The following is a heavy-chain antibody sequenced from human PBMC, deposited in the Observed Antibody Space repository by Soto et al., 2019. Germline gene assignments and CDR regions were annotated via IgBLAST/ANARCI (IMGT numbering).Heavy chain of an antibody. CDR1: GDSITTTNW. CDR3: AGPPGVVVGTCVVSSFCSS. V-gene: IGHV4-4*02. J-gene: IGHJ1*01. CDR2: IYSSGNT. D-gene: IGHD2-15*01. Sequence: SETLSLTCAVSGDSITTTNWWTWVRQSPGKGLEWIGEIYSSGNTNYNPSLMSRVTMSVDESTNQFSLKLTSLTIADTAVYFFAGPPGVVVGTCVVSSFCSSWGKGTRGTVSS.